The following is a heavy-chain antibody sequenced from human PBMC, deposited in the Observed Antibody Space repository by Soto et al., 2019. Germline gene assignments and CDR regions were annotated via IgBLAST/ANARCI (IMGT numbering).Heavy chain of an antibody. CDR2: ISSSSSTI. J-gene: IGHJ4*02. D-gene: IGHD3-16*02. CDR1: GFTFSSYS. CDR3: VREGSFWGSYRRHFDY. Sequence: GGSLRLSCAASGFTFSSYSMNWVRQAPGKGLEWVSYISSSSSTIYYADSVKGRFTISRDNAKNSLYLQMNSLRAEDTAVYYCVREGSFWGSYRRHFDYWGQGTLVTVSS. V-gene: IGHV3-48*01.